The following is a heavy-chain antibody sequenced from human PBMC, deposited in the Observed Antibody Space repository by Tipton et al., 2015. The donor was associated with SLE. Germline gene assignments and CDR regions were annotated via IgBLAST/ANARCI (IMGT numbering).Heavy chain of an antibody. Sequence: RSLRLSCAASGFTFSSYAMHWVRQAPGKGLEWVAVISYDGSNKYYADSVKGRFTISRDNSKNTLYLQMNSLRAEDTAVYYCARGYIVVVIATHSTIGYWGQGTLVTVSS. J-gene: IGHJ4*02. CDR1: GFTFSSYA. CDR3: ARGYIVVVIATHSTIGY. CDR2: ISYDGSNK. V-gene: IGHV3-30*04. D-gene: IGHD2-21*01.